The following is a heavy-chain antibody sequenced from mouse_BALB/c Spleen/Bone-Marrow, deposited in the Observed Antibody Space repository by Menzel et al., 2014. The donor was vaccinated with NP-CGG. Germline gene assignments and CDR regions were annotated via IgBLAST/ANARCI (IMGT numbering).Heavy chain of an antibody. J-gene: IGHJ4*01. Sequence: VQLQQSGPELVKPGASVKMSCTASGFTFTDYVINWVKQRTGRGLEWIGEIYPGSGDTYYNEKFKAKATLTADKSSNTVHMQLSSLTPEDSVVYFCARSRVPYFALDYWGQGTSVTVSS. CDR2: IYPGSGDT. CDR1: GFTFTDYV. CDR3: ARSRVPYFALDY. V-gene: IGHV1-83*01.